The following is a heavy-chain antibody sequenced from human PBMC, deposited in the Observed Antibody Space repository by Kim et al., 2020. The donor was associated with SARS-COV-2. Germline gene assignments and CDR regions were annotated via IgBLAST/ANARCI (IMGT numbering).Heavy chain of an antibody. V-gene: IGHV1-69*01. Sequence: GTANYAQKFQGRVTITADESTSTAYMELSSLRSEDTAVYYCAGSPGWFDPWGQGTLVTVSS. J-gene: IGHJ5*02. CDR3: AGSPGWFDP. CDR2: GTA. D-gene: IGHD3-10*01.